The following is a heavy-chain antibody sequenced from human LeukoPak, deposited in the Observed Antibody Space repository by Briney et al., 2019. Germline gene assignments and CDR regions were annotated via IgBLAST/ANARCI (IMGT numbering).Heavy chain of an antibody. V-gene: IGHV4-4*07. CDR1: GGSISSYY. CDR3: ARDPGLRGWELQGVDAFDI. Sequence: SETLSLTCTVSGGSISSYYWSWLRQPAGKGLEWIGRIYTSGSTNYNPSLKSRVTMSVDKSKNQFSLKLSSVTAADTAVYYCARDPGLRGWELQGVDAFDIWGQGTMVTVSS. J-gene: IGHJ3*02. CDR2: IYTSGST. D-gene: IGHD1-26*01.